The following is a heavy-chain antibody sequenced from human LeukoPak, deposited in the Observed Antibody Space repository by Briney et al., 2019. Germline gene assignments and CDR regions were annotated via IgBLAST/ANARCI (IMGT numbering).Heavy chain of an antibody. Sequence: GGSLRLSCSASGFTFSSYAMHWVRQAPGKGLEYVSAISSNGGSTYYADSVKGRFTISRDNSKNTLYLQMSSLRAEDTAVYYCAKGDDFWSGYQIDYWGQGTLVTVSS. D-gene: IGHD3-3*01. V-gene: IGHV3-64D*06. CDR3: AKGDDFWSGYQIDY. CDR1: GFTFSSYA. J-gene: IGHJ4*02. CDR2: ISSNGGST.